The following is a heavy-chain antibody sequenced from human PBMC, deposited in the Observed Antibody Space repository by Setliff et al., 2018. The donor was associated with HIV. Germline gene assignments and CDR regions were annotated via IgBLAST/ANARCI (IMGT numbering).Heavy chain of an antibody. D-gene: IGHD2-8*01. CDR2: IIPNSGGT. CDR1: GYTFTGYY. CDR3: ASKVYCTNGVCLDAFDI. V-gene: IGHV1-2*06. J-gene: IGHJ3*02. Sequence: GASVKVSCKASGYTFTGYYIHWVRQAPGQGLEWMGRIIPNSGGTNYAQKFHGRVTMTRDTSISTAYMELSRLRSDDTAVYYCASKVYCTNGVCLDAFDIWVQGTMVTVSS.